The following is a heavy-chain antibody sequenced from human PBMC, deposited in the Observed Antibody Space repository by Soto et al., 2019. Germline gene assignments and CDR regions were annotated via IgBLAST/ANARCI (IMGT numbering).Heavy chain of an antibody. Sequence: QVQLVQSGAEVMKPGSSVKVSCKASGGTFSSYAISWVRQAPGQGLEWMGWIIPIFGTANYAQKFQGRVSVTADESTSTAYMELSSLRSEDTAVYYCARGDSSSPRPFDYWGQGSLVTVSS. V-gene: IGHV1-69*01. CDR1: GGTFSSYA. J-gene: IGHJ4*02. D-gene: IGHD6-6*01. CDR2: IIPIFGTA. CDR3: ARGDSSSPRPFDY.